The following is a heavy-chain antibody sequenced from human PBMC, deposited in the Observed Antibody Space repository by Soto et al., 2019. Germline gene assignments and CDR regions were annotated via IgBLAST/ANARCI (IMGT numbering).Heavy chain of an antibody. V-gene: IGHV1-18*01. D-gene: IGHD1-20*01. J-gene: IGHJ4*02. CDR3: ARDAAIGMNDY. Sequence: QVQLVQSGAEVKKPGASVKVSCKASGYTFTSYGISWVRQGPGQGLEWMGWISAYNGNKKYAQKVQGRVTMTTDTSTTTAYMEVRSLRSDDTAVYYCARDAAIGMNDYWGQGTLVTVSS. CDR1: GYTFTSYG. CDR2: ISAYNGNK.